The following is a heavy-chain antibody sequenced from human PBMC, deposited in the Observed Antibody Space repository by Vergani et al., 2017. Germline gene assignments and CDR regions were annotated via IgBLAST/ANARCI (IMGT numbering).Heavy chain of an antibody. CDR2: IDPGDSDT. Sequence: EVQLVQSGAEVKKPGESLKISCKGSGYSFTTYWIAGLRQMPGKGLEWRGIIDPGDSDTRYSPSFQGQVTISADKSISTAYLQWSSLKASDTAMYYCARVLITKDYYYGMDVWGQGTTVTVSS. CDR1: GYSFTTYW. J-gene: IGHJ6*02. CDR3: ARVLITKDYYYGMDV. V-gene: IGHV5-51*01.